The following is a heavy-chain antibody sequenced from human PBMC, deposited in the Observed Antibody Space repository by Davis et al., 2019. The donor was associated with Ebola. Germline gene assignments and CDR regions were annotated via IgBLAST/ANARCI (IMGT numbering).Heavy chain of an antibody. Sequence: AASVKVSCKASGYTFTSYGISWVRQAPGQGLEWMGRIIPILGIANYAQKFQGRVTITADKSTSTAYMELSSLRSEDTAVYYCALYGGNAGMDVWGQGTTVTVSS. D-gene: IGHD4-23*01. J-gene: IGHJ6*02. CDR1: GYTFTSYG. CDR2: IIPILGIA. V-gene: IGHV1-69*04. CDR3: ALYGGNAGMDV.